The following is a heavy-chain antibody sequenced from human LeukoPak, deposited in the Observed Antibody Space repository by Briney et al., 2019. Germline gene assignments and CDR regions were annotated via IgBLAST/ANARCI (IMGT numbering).Heavy chain of an antibody. Sequence: GGSLRLSCAASGFTFSSYAMSWVRQAPGKGLEWVSGICGSGGSPYYADSVKGRFTILRDNSKNTLYLQMNSLRAEDTALDYCAKVMGCGVGQDEYYFDYWGQGTLVTVSS. CDR1: GFTFSSYA. CDR3: AKVMGCGVGQDEYYFDY. J-gene: IGHJ4*02. D-gene: IGHD2-8*01. V-gene: IGHV3-23*01. CDR2: ICGSGGSP.